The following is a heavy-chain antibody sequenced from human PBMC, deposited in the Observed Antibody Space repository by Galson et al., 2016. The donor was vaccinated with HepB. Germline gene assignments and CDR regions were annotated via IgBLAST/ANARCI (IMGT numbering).Heavy chain of an antibody. CDR3: ARDFGYSYEPRDAFDI. V-gene: IGHV4-31*03. J-gene: IGHJ3*02. Sequence: TLSLTCTVSGGSISSGGYYWNWIRQHPGKGLEWIGYIFYTESTNYNPSLKSRVTISVDPSMNQFSLKLSPVTAADTAVYYCARDFGYSYEPRDAFDIWGQGTMVTVSS. CDR1: GGSISSGGYY. CDR2: IFYTEST. D-gene: IGHD5-18*01.